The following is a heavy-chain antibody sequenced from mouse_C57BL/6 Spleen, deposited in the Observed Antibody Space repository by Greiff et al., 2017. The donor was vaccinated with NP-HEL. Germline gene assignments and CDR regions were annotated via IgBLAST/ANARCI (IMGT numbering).Heavy chain of an antibody. V-gene: IGHV5-4*01. Sequence: EVQLVESGGGLVKPGGSLKLSCAASGFTFSSYAMSWVRQTPEKRLEWVATISDGGSYTYYPDNVKGRFTISRDNAKNNLYLQMSHLKSEDTAMYYCARRFITTVVAYGGAMDYWGQGTSVTVSS. CDR1: GFTFSSYA. CDR2: ISDGGSYT. D-gene: IGHD1-1*01. J-gene: IGHJ4*01. CDR3: ARRFITTVVAYGGAMDY.